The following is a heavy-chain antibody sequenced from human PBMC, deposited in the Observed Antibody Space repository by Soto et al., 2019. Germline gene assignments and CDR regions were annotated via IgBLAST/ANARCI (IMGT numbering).Heavy chain of an antibody. D-gene: IGHD3-10*01. Sequence: ASVKVSCKASGYTFTGYYMHWVRQAPGQGLEWMGWINPNSGGTNYAQKFQGRVTMTRDTSISTAYMELSRLRSDDTAVYYCARGYYGSGSYYRHGMDVWGQGTTVTVSS. J-gene: IGHJ6*02. CDR2: INPNSGGT. CDR1: GYTFTGYY. CDR3: ARGYYGSGSYYRHGMDV. V-gene: IGHV1-2*02.